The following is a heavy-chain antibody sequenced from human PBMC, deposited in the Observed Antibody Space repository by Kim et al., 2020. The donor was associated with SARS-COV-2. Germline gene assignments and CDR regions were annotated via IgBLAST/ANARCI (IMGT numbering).Heavy chain of an antibody. CDR3: AREAIFGVVKNWFDP. V-gene: IGHV4-34*01. J-gene: IGHJ5*02. Sequence: PSIRSRVTISVDTSKNQFSLKLSTVTAADTAVYYCAREAIFGVVKNWFDPWGQGTLVTVSS. D-gene: IGHD3-3*01.